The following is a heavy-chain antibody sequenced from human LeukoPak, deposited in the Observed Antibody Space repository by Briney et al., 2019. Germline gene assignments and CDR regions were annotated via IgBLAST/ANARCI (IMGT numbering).Heavy chain of an antibody. D-gene: IGHD5-24*01. Sequence: PGGSLRLSCAASGFTLSSYEMNWVRQAPGKGLEWISYISSSSSTKNYADSVKGRFTISRDNSKNTLYLQMNSLRAEDTAVYYCAKALARWSQKDAFDIWGQGTMVTVSS. V-gene: IGHV3-48*03. CDR1: GFTLSSYE. J-gene: IGHJ3*02. CDR3: AKALARWSQKDAFDI. CDR2: ISSSSSTK.